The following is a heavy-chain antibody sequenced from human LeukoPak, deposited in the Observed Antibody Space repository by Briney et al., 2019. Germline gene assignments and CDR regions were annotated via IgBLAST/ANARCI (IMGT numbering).Heavy chain of an antibody. CDR1: GFTFSSYA. CDR3: ARDPLYYGSGSFDY. V-gene: IGHV3-23*01. CDR2: ISGSGDNT. J-gene: IGHJ4*02. Sequence: GGSLRLSCAASGFTFSSYAMNWVRQAPGKGLEWVSTISGSGDNTYYADSVKGRFTISRDNSKNTLYLLMNSLRTEDTALYYCARDPLYYGSGSFDYWGQGTLVTVSS. D-gene: IGHD3-10*01.